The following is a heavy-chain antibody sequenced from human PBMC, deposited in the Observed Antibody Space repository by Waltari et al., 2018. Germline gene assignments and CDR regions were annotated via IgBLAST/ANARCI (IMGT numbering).Heavy chain of an antibody. V-gene: IGHV4-34*01. CDR3: ARGPTVGATGGWFDP. J-gene: IGHJ5*02. D-gene: IGHD1-26*01. Sequence: QVQLQQWGAGLLKPSVTLSLTCAVYGGSFSGYYWSWIRPPPGKGLEWIGEIHHSGRTNYNPSLKGGVTISVDTSKTQFSLKLSSVTAADTAVYYCARGPTVGATGGWFDPWGQGTLVTVSS. CDR1: GGSFSGYY. CDR2: IHHSGRT.